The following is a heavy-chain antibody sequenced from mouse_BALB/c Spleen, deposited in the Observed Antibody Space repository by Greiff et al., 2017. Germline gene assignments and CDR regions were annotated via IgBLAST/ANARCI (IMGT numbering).Heavy chain of an antibody. CDR2: IYPGSGST. CDR1: GYTFTSYW. D-gene: IGHD2-14*01. J-gene: IGHJ4*01. V-gene: IGHV1S22*01. Sequence: LQQPGSELVRPGASVKLSCKASGYTFTSYWMHWVKQRHGQGLEWIGDIYPGSGSTNYAEKFKSKGTLTVDTSSSTAYMHLSSLTAEDSAVYYGTRGGHYYRYDGLMDYWGQGTSVTVSS. CDR3: TRGGHYYRYDGLMDY.